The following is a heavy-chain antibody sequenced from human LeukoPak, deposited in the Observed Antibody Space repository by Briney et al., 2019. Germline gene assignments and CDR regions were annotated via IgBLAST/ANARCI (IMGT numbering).Heavy chain of an antibody. D-gene: IGHD3-22*01. J-gene: IGHJ4*02. CDR2: IWYDGSNK. V-gene: IGHV3-33*01. CDR1: GFTFSSYG. Sequence: GGPLRLSCAASGFTFSSYGMHWVRQAPGKGLEWVAVIWYDGSNKYYADSVKGRFTISRDNSKNTLYLQMNSLRAEDTAVYYCARGTYYYDSSGYPYEYWGQGTLVTVSS. CDR3: ARGTYYYDSSGYPYEY.